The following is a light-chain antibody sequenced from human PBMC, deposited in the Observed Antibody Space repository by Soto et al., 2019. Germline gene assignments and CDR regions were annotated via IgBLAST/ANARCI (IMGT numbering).Light chain of an antibody. CDR3: SSYGGSNNFV. V-gene: IGLV2-8*01. CDR1: SSDVGGYNY. Sequence: QSALTHPPSASGSPGQSVTISCTGTSSDVGGYNYVSWYQQHPGKAPKLMIYEVNKRPSGVPDRFSGSKSGNTASLTVSGLQAEDEADYDCSSYGGSNNFVFGTGTKLTVL. CDR2: EVN. J-gene: IGLJ1*01.